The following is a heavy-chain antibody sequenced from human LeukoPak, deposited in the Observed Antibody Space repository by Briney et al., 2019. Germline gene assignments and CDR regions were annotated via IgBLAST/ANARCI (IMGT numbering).Heavy chain of an antibody. CDR3: PKATGGYFDY. V-gene: IGHV3-30*18. D-gene: IGHD1-14*01. J-gene: IGHJ4*02. Sequence: GGPLRLSRAASGFTFSSYGMHWVRQAPGKGLEWVAVISYDGSNKYYADSVKGRFTISRDNSKNTLYLQMNSLRAEDTAVYYCPKATGGYFDYWGQGTLVTVSS. CDR1: GFTFSSYG. CDR2: ISYDGSNK.